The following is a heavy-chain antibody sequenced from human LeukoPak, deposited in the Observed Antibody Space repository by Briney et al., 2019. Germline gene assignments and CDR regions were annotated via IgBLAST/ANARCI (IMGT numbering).Heavy chain of an antibody. CDR3: ARVVATIKGNNWFDP. V-gene: IGHV3-7*01. CDR1: GFTFSSYW. Sequence: GGSLRLSCAASGFTFSSYWMSWVRQAPGKGLEWVANIKQDGSEKYYVDSVKGRFTISRDNAKNSLYLQMNSLRAEDTAVYYCARVVATIKGNNWFDPWGQGTLVTVSS. J-gene: IGHJ5*02. D-gene: IGHD5-12*01. CDR2: IKQDGSEK.